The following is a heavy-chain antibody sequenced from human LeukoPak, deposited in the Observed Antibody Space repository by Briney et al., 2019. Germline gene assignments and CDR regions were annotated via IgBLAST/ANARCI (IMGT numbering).Heavy chain of an antibody. CDR3: VKDQGGVVAGPTSGPFDY. Sequence: PGGSLRLSCVTSGFRFSGFGMHWVRQTPGKGLDRGGVISFDGSKEFYPDSVRGRFTVSRDNSRDSLYLQMNSLKSEDTGVYYCVKDQGGVVAGPTSGPFDYWGQGILVTVSA. CDR2: ISFDGSKE. CDR1: GFRFSGFG. V-gene: IGHV3-30*02. J-gene: IGHJ4*02. D-gene: IGHD6-19*01.